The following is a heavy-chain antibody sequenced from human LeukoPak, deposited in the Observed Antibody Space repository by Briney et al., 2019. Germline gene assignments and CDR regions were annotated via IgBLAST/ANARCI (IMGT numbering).Heavy chain of an antibody. CDR1: GGSISSYY. CDR2: IYYSGST. CDR3: ARGSSGYYPFDH. V-gene: IGHV4-59*01. D-gene: IGHD3-22*01. J-gene: IGHJ4*02. Sequence: SETLSLTCTVSGGSISSYYWSWIRRPPGKGLEWIGDIYYSGSTNYNPSLRSRVTISVDTHKNQLSLKLSSVTAGDTAVYYCARGSSGYYPFDHWGQGTLVTVSS.